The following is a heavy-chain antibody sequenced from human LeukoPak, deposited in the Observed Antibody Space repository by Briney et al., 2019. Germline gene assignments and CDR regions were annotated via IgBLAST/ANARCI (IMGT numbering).Heavy chain of an antibody. Sequence: PSETLALTCTVSGGSISGYYCSWIRQPPGKGLEWIGQISYSGLTRYKPALKSRVTISVDTSKNQISVNLNSVTAADTAFYYCARHRAIAGPFDHWGQGTQVTVS. CDR3: ARHRAIAGPFDH. V-gene: IGHV4-59*08. J-gene: IGHJ4*02. CDR1: GGSISGYY. D-gene: IGHD6-19*01. CDR2: ISYSGLT.